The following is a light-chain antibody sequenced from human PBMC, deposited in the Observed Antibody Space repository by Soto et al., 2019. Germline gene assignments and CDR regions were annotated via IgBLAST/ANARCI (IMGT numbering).Light chain of an antibody. CDR1: QSVSSSS. CDR3: QHYGSSSWT. V-gene: IGKV3D-20*01. Sequence: EIVLTQSTATLSLSPGERATLSCGASQSVSSSSLTWYQQKPGLAPRLLIYGASSRATGIPDRFSGSGSGTDFTLTISRLEPEDFAVYYCQHYGSSSWTFGQGTKVEIK. CDR2: GAS. J-gene: IGKJ1*01.